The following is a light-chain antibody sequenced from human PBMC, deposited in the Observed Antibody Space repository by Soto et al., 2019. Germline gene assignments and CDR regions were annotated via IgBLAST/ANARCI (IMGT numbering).Light chain of an antibody. CDR2: KGS. CDR1: QILVHSDGIAY. V-gene: IGKV2-30*02. J-gene: IGKJ5*01. CDR3: MQALQTFT. Sequence: DVVMTQSPLSLPLTLGQPSCMSCGANQILVHSDGIAYFSWFQQRPGRSPRRLIYKGSNRASGVPDRFSGSGSGTDFTLKISRVEAEDVGVYYCMQALQTFTFGQGTRLEIK.